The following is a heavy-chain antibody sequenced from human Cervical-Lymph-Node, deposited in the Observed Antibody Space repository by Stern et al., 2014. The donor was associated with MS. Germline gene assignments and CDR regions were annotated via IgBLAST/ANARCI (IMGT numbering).Heavy chain of an antibody. Sequence: EVQMEESGGGLIQPGGSLRLSCAASGFTVSSNYMSWVRQAPGKGLEWVSVIYSGGSTYYADSVKGRFTISRDNSKNTLYLQMNSLRAEDTAVYYCARSRGSGWFWYFDLWGRGTLVTVSS. D-gene: IGHD6-19*01. CDR2: IYSGGST. CDR1: GFTVSSNY. V-gene: IGHV3-53*01. CDR3: ARSRGSGWFWYFDL. J-gene: IGHJ2*01.